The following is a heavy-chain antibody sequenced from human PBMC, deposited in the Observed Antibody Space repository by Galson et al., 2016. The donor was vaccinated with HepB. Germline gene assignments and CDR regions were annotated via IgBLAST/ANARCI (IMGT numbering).Heavy chain of an antibody. CDR3: AKLDCGRDCPRDD. Sequence: SLRLSCAASGFTFSRYGMHWARQAPGKGLEWVAVISYDGGDKHYADSVKGRFTVSRDNSKNTLFLQMNSLRVEDTAVYYCAKLDCGRDCPRDDWGQGTLVTVSS. CDR2: ISYDGGDK. CDR1: GFTFSRYG. D-gene: IGHD2-21*02. J-gene: IGHJ4*02. V-gene: IGHV3-30*19.